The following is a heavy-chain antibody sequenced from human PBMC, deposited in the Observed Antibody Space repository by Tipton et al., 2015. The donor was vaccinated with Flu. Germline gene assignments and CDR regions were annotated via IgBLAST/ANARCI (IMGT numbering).Heavy chain of an antibody. CDR1: GGSISRYY. V-gene: IGHV4-59*01. D-gene: IGHD3-9*01. Sequence: TLSLTCTVSGGSISRYYWSWIRQPPGKGLEWIGYIYYSGSTNYNPSLKSRVTISVDTSKNQFSLKLSSVTAADTAVYYCARGVQYYDILTGYTAYFDYWGQGTLVTVSS. J-gene: IGHJ4*02. CDR3: ARGVQYYDILTGYTAYFDY. CDR2: IYYSGST.